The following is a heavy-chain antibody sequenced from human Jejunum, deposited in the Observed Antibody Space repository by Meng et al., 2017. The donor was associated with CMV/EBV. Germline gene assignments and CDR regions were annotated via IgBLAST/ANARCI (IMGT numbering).Heavy chain of an antibody. CDR3: ARLSSYSSAYGY. Sequence: KASGYGFPTYDINWVRQAPGQGLEWMGWMSPNSDNTGYAQRFQGRVTFTRNSSITTAYMELSSLTYEDTAVYYCARLSSYSSAYGYWGQGTLVTVSS. V-gene: IGHV1-8*02. CDR1: GYGFPTYD. J-gene: IGHJ4*02. D-gene: IGHD5-18*01. CDR2: MSPNSDNT.